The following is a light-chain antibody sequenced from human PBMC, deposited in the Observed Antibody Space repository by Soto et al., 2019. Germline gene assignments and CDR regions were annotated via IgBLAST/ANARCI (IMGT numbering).Light chain of an antibody. CDR2: SNN. V-gene: IGLV1-44*01. CDR3: AAWAWDDSLNGPV. Sequence: QSVLTQPPSASGTPGQRVTISCSGSSSNIGSNPVNWYQQLPGTAPKLLIHSNNQRPSGVPDRFSGSKSGTSASLAISGLQFEDEADYYCAAWAWDDSLNGPVFGGGTQLTVL. CDR1: SSNIGSNP. J-gene: IGLJ2*01.